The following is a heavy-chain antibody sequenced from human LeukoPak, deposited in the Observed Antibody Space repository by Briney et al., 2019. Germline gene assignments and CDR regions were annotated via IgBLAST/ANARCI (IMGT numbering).Heavy chain of an antibody. V-gene: IGHV1-46*01. CDR2: INPSGGST. D-gene: IGHD3-22*01. CDR3: ARDALRHDSSGYTQFYYYYYMDV. CDR1: GYTFTSYY. Sequence: GASVKVSCKASGYTFTSYYMHWVRQAPGQGLEWMGIINPSGGSTSYAQKFQGRVTMTRDTSTSTVYMELSSLRSEDTAVYYCARDALRHDSSGYTQFYYYYYMDVWGKGTTVTISS. J-gene: IGHJ6*03.